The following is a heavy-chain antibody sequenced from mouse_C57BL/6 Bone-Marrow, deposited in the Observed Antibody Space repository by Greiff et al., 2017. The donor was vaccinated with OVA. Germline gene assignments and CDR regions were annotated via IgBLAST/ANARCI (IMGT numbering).Heavy chain of an antibody. CDR1: GYTFTSYW. CDR3: ARGGTVNFDY. CDR2: IDPSDSYT. D-gene: IGHD1-1*01. Sequence: QVQLKQPGAELVMPGASVKLSCKASGYTFTSYWMHWVKQRPGQGLEWIGEIDPSDSYTNYNQKFKGKSTLTVDKSSSTAYMQLSSLTSEDSAVYYCARGGTVNFDYWGQGTTLTVSS. J-gene: IGHJ2*01. V-gene: IGHV1-69*01.